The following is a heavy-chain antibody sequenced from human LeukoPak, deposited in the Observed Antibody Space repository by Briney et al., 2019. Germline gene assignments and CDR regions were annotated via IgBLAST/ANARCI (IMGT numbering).Heavy chain of an antibody. CDR2: ISSSSSYT. Sequence: MAGGSLRLSCAASGFTFSDYYMSWIRQAPGKGLEWVSYISSSSSYTNYADSVKGRFTISRDNAKNSLYLQMNSLRAEDTAVYYCARSNSGSPDNAWAVVGYYFDYWGQGTLLTVSS. CDR1: GFTFSDYY. CDR3: ARSNSGSPDNAWAVVGYYFDY. J-gene: IGHJ4*02. V-gene: IGHV3-11*03. D-gene: IGHD1-26*01.